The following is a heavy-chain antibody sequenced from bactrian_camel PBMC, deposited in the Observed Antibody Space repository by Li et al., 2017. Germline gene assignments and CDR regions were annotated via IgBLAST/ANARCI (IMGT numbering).Heavy chain of an antibody. Sequence: HVQLVESGGGSVQAGGSLRLSCSVSGYTYSSICMGWFRQAPGKEREAVAGIYSGDSATYYNDSLKGQFTISQDNDKNTVYLQVNSAKPEDTALYYCAAGPESFEGQQDCDDDLCPLCHEFLHWGQGTQVTVS. V-gene: IGHV3S6*01. J-gene: IGHJ4*01. CDR2: IYSGDSAT. D-gene: IGHD3*01. CDR1: GYTYSSIC. CDR3: AAGPESFEGQQDCDDDLCPLCHEFLH.